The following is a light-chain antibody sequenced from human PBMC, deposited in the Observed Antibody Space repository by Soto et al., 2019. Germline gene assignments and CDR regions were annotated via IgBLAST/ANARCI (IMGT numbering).Light chain of an antibody. V-gene: IGKV3-20*01. CDR2: GAS. Sequence: EIVLTQSPGTLSLSPGERATLSCRASQSVRNNYLAWYQQKPGQAPRLLIYGASNRATGIPDRFSGSGSGTDFTLTISSLEPEDFAVYYCQQYGSSCTFGQGTKVDI. J-gene: IGKJ1*01. CDR1: QSVRNNY. CDR3: QQYGSSCT.